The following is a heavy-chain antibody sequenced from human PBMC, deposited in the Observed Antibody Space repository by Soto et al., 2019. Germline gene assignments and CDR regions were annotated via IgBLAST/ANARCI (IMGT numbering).Heavy chain of an antibody. CDR1: GFTFTTYW. V-gene: IGHV3-7*03. Sequence: GGSLRLSCAASGFTFTTYWMTWVRQAPGKGLEWVANIKQDGSEKYYVDSVKGRFTISRDNAKNSLYLQMNSLRDEDTAVYYCAREVGLNYWGQGTLVTVSS. J-gene: IGHJ4*02. CDR2: IKQDGSEK. D-gene: IGHD2-2*01. CDR3: AREVGLNY.